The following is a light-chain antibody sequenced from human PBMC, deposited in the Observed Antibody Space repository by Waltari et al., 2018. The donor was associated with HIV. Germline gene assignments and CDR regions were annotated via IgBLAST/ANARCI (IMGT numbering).Light chain of an antibody. Sequence: SYELTQPPSVSVSPGQTASITCSGDKLGYKYACWYQQKPGQYPVLVIYQDSRRPSGIQERFSGSNSGNTATLTISGTQAMDEADYYCQAWDSSTGVFGTGTKVTVL. J-gene: IGLJ1*01. CDR3: QAWDSSTGV. CDR2: QDS. V-gene: IGLV3-1*01. CDR1: KLGYKY.